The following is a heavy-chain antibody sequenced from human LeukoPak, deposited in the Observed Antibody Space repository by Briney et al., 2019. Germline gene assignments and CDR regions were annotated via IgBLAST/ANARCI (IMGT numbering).Heavy chain of an antibody. CDR2: ISSSGSDI. CDR3: ARDLPTGTYRAYFDN. Sequence: GGSLSLSCAGSGFTFSNYKMNWVRQAPRQGLEWVSYISSSGSDIYYADTVKSRFTISRDNAENSLYLQMNSLRAEDTAVYYCARDLPTGTYRAYFDNWGQGTLVTVSS. J-gene: IGHJ4*02. CDR1: GFTFSNYK. D-gene: IGHD1-26*01. V-gene: IGHV3-48*03.